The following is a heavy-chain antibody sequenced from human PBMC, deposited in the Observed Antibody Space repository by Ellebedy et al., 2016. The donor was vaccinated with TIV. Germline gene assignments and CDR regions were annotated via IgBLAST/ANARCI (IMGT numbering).Heavy chain of an antibody. D-gene: IGHD3-10*01. CDR2: INPSGGST. J-gene: IGHJ4*02. CDR1: GYTFTSYY. CDR3: ARDRAVRGVNVAAY. V-gene: IGHV1-46*01. Sequence: ASVKVSCXASGYTFTSYYMHWVRQAPGQELEWMGIINPSGGSTSYAQKFQGRVTITADESTSTAYMELSSLRSEDTAVYYCARDRAVRGVNVAAYWGQGTLVTVSS.